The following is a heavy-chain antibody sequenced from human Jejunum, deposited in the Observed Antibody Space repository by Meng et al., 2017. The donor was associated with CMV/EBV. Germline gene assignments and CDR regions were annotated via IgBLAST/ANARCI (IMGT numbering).Heavy chain of an antibody. CDR3: AWGPNMFYFDS. V-gene: IGHV4-61*08. CDR2: IAYSGST. D-gene: IGHD3-16*01. CDR1: GVSVSSRDSY. J-gene: IGHJ4*02. Sequence: GVSVSSRDSYWSWIRRPPGKEMEWMGYIAYSGSTNYNPSLKSRVTMSLDTSKTQVSLRLNSVTAADTAVYYCAWGPNMFYFDSWAQGTLVTVSS.